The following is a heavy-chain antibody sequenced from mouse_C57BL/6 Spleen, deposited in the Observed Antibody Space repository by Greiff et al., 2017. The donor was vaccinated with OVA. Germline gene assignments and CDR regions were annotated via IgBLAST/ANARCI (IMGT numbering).Heavy chain of an antibody. CDR3: EREGIRRWAMDY. D-gene: IGHD5-2*01. CDR1: GYTFTSYW. J-gene: IGHJ4*01. Sequence: QVQLQQPGAELVKPGASVKLSCKASGYTFTSYWMHWVKQRPGRGLEWIGGLDPTSGGTKYNEKFKSKATLTVDNPSSTAYMQLSSLTSEDAAVEECEREGIRRWAMDYWGQGTTVTVSS. V-gene: IGHV1-72*01. CDR2: LDPTSGGT.